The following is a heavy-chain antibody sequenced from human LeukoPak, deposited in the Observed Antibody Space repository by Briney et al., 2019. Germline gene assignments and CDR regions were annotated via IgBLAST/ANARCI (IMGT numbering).Heavy chain of an antibody. V-gene: IGHV4-59*11. J-gene: IGHJ4*02. D-gene: IGHD1-26*01. CDR1: NASISSHY. CDR3: ARRLWYSGSSGYYFDL. Sequence: SETLSLTCAVSNASISSHYWSWIRHPPGKRLENIGDINDSGSTKYNPSLKSRVTISVDTSKNHFSLKVNSVTAADTAVYYCARRLWYSGSSGYYFDLWGQGTLVTVSS. CDR2: INDSGST.